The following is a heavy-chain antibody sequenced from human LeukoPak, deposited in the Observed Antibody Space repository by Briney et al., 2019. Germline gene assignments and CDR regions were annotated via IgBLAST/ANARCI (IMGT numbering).Heavy chain of an antibody. J-gene: IGHJ3*02. CDR1: GFIFSSYT. Sequence: PGGSLRLSCAASGFIFSSYTVNWVRQAPGKGLEWVSSISSSSSYIYYADSVKGRFTNSRDNAKNSVYLEMNSLRAEDTAVYYCARSGRGYDDAFDIWGQGTMVTVSS. D-gene: IGHD5-12*01. CDR3: ARSGRGYDDAFDI. V-gene: IGHV3-21*01. CDR2: ISSSSSYI.